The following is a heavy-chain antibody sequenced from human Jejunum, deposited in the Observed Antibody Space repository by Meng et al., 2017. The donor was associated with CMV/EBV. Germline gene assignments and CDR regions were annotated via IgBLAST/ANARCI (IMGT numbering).Heavy chain of an antibody. CDR2: INWNGASI. J-gene: IGHJ4*02. D-gene: IGHD2-21*02. CDR1: GFRFHDYG. V-gene: IGHV3-20*03. CDR3: ARDYRRGDGSG. Sequence: ASGFRFHDYGMNWVRQAPGKGLEWVAGINWNGASIGYADSVKGRFTISRDDAKSSLYLQMNSLRDEDTALYYCARDYRRGDGSGWGQGTLVTVSS.